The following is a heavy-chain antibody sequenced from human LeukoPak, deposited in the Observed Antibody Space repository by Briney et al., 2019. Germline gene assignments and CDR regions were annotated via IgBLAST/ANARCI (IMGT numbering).Heavy chain of an antibody. CDR2: ISSSSSTI. J-gene: IGHJ6*02. CDR3: AREGPYYDFWSGAPYGMDV. D-gene: IGHD3-3*01. Sequence: GGSLRLSCAASGFTFSSYSMNWVRQAPGKGLEWVSYISSSSSTIYYADSVKGRFTISRDNAKNSLYLQMNSLRAEDTAVYYCAREGPYYDFWSGAPYGMDVWGQGTTVTVSS. V-gene: IGHV3-48*01. CDR1: GFTFSSYS.